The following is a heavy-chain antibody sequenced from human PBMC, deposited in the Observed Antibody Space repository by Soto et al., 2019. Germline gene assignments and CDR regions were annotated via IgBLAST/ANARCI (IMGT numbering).Heavy chain of an antibody. D-gene: IGHD5-12*01. V-gene: IGHV4-39*07. CDR1: GDSISRRSYS. J-gene: IGHJ4*02. Sequence: SETLSLTCTVTGDSISRRSYSWGWIRQPPGKGLEWIGSIYYSGSTYNNPSLRSRVSMSIDTSKDQFSLTLNSVTSADTAVYFCARDRRDGYKRYFEFWGQGNQVTVSS. CDR2: IYYSGST. CDR3: ARDRRDGYKRYFEF.